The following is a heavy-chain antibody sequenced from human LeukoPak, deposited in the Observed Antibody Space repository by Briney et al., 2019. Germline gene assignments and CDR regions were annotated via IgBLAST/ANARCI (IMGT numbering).Heavy chain of an antibody. J-gene: IGHJ6*03. CDR3: ARRSAVAPYYYMDV. V-gene: IGHV5-51*01. Sequence: GESLKISCQGSGYSFTTYWIGWVRQMPGKGLEWMGIIYPGDSDTRYSPSFQGQVAISADKSINTAYLQWSSLKASDTAMYYCARRSAVAPYYYMDVWGKGTTVTVSS. CDR2: IYPGDSDT. CDR1: GYSFTTYW.